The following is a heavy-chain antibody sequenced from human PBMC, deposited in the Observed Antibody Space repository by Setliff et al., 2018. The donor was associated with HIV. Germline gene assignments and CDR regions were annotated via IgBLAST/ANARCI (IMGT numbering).Heavy chain of an antibody. J-gene: IGHJ2*01. CDR3: ARATAAWDDASVYYHWYFDL. Sequence: GGSLRLSCAASGFSFSSYAMQWVRQAPGKGLEYVSGISSDGGSTYYANSVKGRFTISRDNAKNSLYLQMNSLRAEDTAVYYCARATAAWDDASVYYHWYFDLWGRGALVTVSS. CDR2: ISSDGGST. V-gene: IGHV3-64*01. D-gene: IGHD3-22*01. CDR1: GFSFSSYA.